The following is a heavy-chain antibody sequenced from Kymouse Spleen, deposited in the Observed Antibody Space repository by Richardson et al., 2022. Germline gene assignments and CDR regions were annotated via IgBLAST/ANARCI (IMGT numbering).Heavy chain of an antibody. J-gene: IGHJ4*02. CDR1: GGSFSGYY. V-gene: IGHV4-34*01. CDR3: ARDWELLRLFDY. CDR2: INHSGST. Sequence: QVQLQQWGAGLLKPSETLSLTCAVYGGSFSGYYWSWIRQPPGKGLEWIGEINHSGSTNYNPSLKSRVTISVDTSKNQFSLKLSSVTAADTAVYYCARDWELLRLFDYWGQGTLVTVSS. D-gene: IGHD1-26*01.